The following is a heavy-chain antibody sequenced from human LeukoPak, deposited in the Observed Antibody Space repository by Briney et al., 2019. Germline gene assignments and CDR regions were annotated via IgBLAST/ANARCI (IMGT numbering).Heavy chain of an antibody. CDR3: AKDKNDSGDYSSMDV. Sequence: PGGSLRLSCAASGFTFRLTNYAMSWVRQAAGKGLEWVAFIQYDGRNKCCADSVKGRFTVSRDNSKNTLYLQMNSLRVEDTAIYYCAKDKNDSGDYSSMDVWGKGTTVTVSS. J-gene: IGHJ6*03. CDR1: GFTFRLTNYA. V-gene: IGHV3-30*02. D-gene: IGHD4-17*01. CDR2: IQYDGRNK.